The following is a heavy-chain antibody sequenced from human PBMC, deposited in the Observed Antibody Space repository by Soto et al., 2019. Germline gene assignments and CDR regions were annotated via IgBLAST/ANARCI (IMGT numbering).Heavy chain of an antibody. CDR3: TTIDYGVFIGSGDAFDV. CDR2: IKSRSDGGAT. Sequence: EVQLVESGGDLVKPGGSLRLSCAASGFIFSNFWMNWVRQAPGKGLEWVGRIKSRSDGGATDLAAFVNVRFTISRDDSKDTLYLQMRSLKTEDTAVYYFTTIDYGVFIGSGDAFDVWGQGTLVTVSS. D-gene: IGHD3-9*01. V-gene: IGHV3-15*01. CDR1: GFIFSNFW. J-gene: IGHJ3*01.